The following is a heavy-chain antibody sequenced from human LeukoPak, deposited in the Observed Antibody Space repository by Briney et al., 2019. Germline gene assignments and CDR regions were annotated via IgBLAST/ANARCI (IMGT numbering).Heavy chain of an antibody. CDR1: GFTFSSYA. V-gene: IGHV3-53*01. Sequence: GGSLRLSCAASGFTFSSYAMHWVRQAPGKGLEWVSVIYSGGSTYYADSVKGRFTISRDNSKNTLYLQMNSLRAEDTAVYYCALRNYDSSGYWTYYFDYWGQGTLVTVSS. CDR3: ALRNYDSSGYWTYYFDY. CDR2: IYSGGST. D-gene: IGHD3-22*01. J-gene: IGHJ4*02.